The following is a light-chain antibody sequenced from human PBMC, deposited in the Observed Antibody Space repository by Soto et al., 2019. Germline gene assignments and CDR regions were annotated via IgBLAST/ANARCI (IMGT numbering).Light chain of an antibody. J-gene: IGLJ2*01. V-gene: IGLV1-47*01. CDR3: AAWDDTLKGLV. CDR1: SSNIGSNY. CDR2: RAS. Sequence: QSVLTQPPSASGTPGQRVTISCSGSSSNIGSNYVYWYQQVPGTAPRLLMYRASQRPSGVPDRFSGSKSGTSASLAINGLRSEDEADYYCAAWDDTLKGLVFGGGTKLTVL.